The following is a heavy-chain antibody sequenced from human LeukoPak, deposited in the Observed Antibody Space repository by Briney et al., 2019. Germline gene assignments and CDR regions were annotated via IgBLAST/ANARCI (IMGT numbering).Heavy chain of an antibody. CDR1: GYTFTDYY. D-gene: IGHD1-7*01. CDR3: ATEKPLGTTASDAFDI. V-gene: IGHV1-2*02. CDR2: INPNSGGT. Sequence: ASVKVSCKASGYTFTDYYMHWVRQAPGHGLEWMGWINPNSGGTISAQKFQGRVTMTRDTSISTAYMELSRLTSDDTAVYCCATEKPLGTTASDAFDIWGQGTMVTVSS. J-gene: IGHJ3*02.